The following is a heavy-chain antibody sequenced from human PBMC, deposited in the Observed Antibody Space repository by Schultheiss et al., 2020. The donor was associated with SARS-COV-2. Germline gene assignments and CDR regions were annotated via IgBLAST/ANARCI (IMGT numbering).Heavy chain of an antibody. V-gene: IGHV3-23*01. Sequence: GESLKISCVGSGFTFSSYWMNWVRQAPGKGLEWVSIISGSGRTTYYADSVKGRFTISRDNAKNTLYLQMNFLRAEDTAVYYCATFSGPYSSYYYMDVWGKGTTVTVSS. CDR1: GFTFSSYW. J-gene: IGHJ6*03. CDR3: ATFSGPYSSYYYMDV. D-gene: IGHD2/OR15-2a*01. CDR2: ISGSGRTT.